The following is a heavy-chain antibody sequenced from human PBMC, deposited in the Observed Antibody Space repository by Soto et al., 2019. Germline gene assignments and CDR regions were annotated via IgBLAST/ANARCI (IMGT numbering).Heavy chain of an antibody. Sequence: ASLKLNCNGSGYISTSYWTGWVRKMPGKGLEWMGIIYPGDSDTRYSPSFQGQVTISADKSISTAYLQWSSLKASDTAMYYCARQRATMVRGSENYDYSGMDVWGQGTTVTGSS. J-gene: IGHJ6*02. CDR1: GYISTSYW. CDR2: IYPGDSDT. V-gene: IGHV5-51*01. D-gene: IGHD3-10*01. CDR3: ARQRATMVRGSENYDYSGMDV.